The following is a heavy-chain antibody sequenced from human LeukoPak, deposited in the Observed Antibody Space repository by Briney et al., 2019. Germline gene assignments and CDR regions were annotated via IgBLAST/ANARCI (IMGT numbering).Heavy chain of an antibody. Sequence: GGSLRLSCAASGFTSSSYSMNWVRQAPGAGLEWVSSISSTSSYIYYADSVKGRFTISRDNAKNSLFLQMNSLRVEDTAVYYCARGLRTTVWDYYYYMDVWGKGTTVTVSS. J-gene: IGHJ6*03. CDR2: ISSTSSYI. D-gene: IGHD4-17*01. V-gene: IGHV3-21*01. CDR3: ARGLRTTVWDYYYYMDV. CDR1: GFTSSSYS.